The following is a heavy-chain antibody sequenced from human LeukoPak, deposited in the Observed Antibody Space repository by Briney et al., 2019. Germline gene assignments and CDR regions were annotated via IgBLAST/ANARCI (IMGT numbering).Heavy chain of an antibody. J-gene: IGHJ4*02. CDR2: IYSGGGT. CDR1: GFTVSGKY. Sequence: GGSLRLSCAASGFTVSGKYMSWVRQAPGKGLEWVSVIYSGGGTYYADSVQGRFTISRDNSKSTLCLQMNSLRAEDTAVYYCAKQLGYCSDGSCYFPYWGQGTLVTVSS. V-gene: IGHV3-53*01. D-gene: IGHD2-15*01. CDR3: AKQLGYCSDGSCYFPY.